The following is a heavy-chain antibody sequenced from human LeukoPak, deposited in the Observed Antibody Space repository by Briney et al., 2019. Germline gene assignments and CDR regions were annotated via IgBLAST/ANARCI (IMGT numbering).Heavy chain of an antibody. CDR3: AGLFGVEQKGWFDP. V-gene: IGHV4-38-2*02. D-gene: IGHD3-3*01. Sequence: PSETLSLTCTVSGYSISSGYYWGWIRQPPGKGLEWIGSIYHSGSTYYNPSLKSRVTISVDTSKNQFSLKLSSVTAADTAVYYCAGLFGVEQKGWFDPWGQGTLVTVSS. J-gene: IGHJ5*02. CDR1: GYSISSGYY. CDR2: IYHSGST.